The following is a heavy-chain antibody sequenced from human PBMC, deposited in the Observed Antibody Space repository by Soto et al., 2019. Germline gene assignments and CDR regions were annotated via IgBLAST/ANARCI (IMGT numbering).Heavy chain of an antibody. CDR3: ASRALRRKFSGMDV. CDR1: GGSISSSSYY. J-gene: IGHJ6*02. CDR2: IYYSGST. Sequence: SGTLSLTCTFSGGSISSSSYYWGLVRQPPGKGLEWIGSIYYSGSTYYNPSLKSRVTISVDTSKNQFSLKLSSVTAADTAVYYCASRALRRKFSGMDVWGQGTTVTVSS. V-gene: IGHV4-39*01.